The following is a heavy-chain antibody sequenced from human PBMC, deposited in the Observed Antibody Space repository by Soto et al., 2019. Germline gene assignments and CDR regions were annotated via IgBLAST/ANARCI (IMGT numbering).Heavy chain of an antibody. D-gene: IGHD6-13*01. CDR1: GGSISSYY. CDR3: AAYSSSWLDY. CDR2: IYYSGST. J-gene: IGHJ4*02. Sequence: QVQLQESGPGLVKPSETLSLTCTVSGGSISSYYWSWIRQPPGKGLEWIGYIYYSGSTNYNPSLKSRVTIPVDTSKNQFSLKLSSVTAADTAVYYCAAYSSSWLDYWGQGTLVTVSS. V-gene: IGHV4-59*01.